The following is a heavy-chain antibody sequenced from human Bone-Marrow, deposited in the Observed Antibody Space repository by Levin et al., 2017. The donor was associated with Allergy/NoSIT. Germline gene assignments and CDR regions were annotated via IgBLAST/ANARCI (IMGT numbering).Heavy chain of an antibody. J-gene: IGHJ3*02. D-gene: IGHD5-12*01. CDR1: GLTFSNYG. V-gene: IGHV3-30*18. CDR2: ISYDGSTK. CDR3: AKDQGGFDMWDAFDI. Sequence: GGSLRLSCAASGLTFSNYGMHWVRQAPGKGLQWVAVISYDGSTKYYADSVKGRFTISRDNSKNTLYLQANSVRTEDTAVYYCAKDQGGFDMWDAFDIWGQGTKVTVSS.